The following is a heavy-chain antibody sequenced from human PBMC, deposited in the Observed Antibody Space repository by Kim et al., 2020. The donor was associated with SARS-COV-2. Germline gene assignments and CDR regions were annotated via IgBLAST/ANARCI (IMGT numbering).Heavy chain of an antibody. Sequence: DSVKGRFTIARDNAKNSLYLQMNSLRAEDTAVYYCARDHSGAYYYGMDVWGQGTTVTVSS. CDR3: ARDHSGAYYYGMDV. J-gene: IGHJ6*02. D-gene: IGHD1-26*01. V-gene: IGHV3-21*01.